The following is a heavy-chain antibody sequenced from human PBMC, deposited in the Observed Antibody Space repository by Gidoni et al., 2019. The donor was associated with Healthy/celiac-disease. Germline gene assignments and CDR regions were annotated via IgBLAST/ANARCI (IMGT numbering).Heavy chain of an antibody. Sequence: QVQLVQSGAAVKKPGSSVKVACQASGGTFSSYANSWVRQAPGQGLEWMGGIIPIFGTANYAQKFQGRVTITADESTSTAYMELSSLRSEDTAVYYCARPRPRDGYNYVYYYYYGMDVWGQGTTVTVSS. CDR1: GGTFSSYA. CDR2: IIPIFGTA. J-gene: IGHJ6*02. CDR3: ARPRPRDGYNYVYYYYYGMDV. D-gene: IGHD5-12*01. V-gene: IGHV1-69*01.